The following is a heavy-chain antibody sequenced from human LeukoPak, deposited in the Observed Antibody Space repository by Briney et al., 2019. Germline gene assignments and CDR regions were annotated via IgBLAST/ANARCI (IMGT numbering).Heavy chain of an antibody. CDR2: IYYSGST. CDR1: GASISSYY. V-gene: IGHV4-59*01. Sequence: SETLSLTCTVSGASISSYYWSWIRQPPGKGLEWIGHIYYSGSTDYNPSLKSRVSISVDTSKNQFSLKVSSVTAADTAVYYCVRFGYGYVYLSWYDPRGQGTLGTVSS. CDR3: VRFGYGYVYLSWYDP. J-gene: IGHJ5*02. D-gene: IGHD5-18*01.